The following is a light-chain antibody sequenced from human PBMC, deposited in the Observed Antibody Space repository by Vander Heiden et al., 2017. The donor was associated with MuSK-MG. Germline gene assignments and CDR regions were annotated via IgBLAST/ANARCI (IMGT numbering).Light chain of an antibody. V-gene: IGLV2-11*01. CDR3: CSYAGSHTWV. J-gene: IGLJ3*02. CDR2: DVT. Sequence: QSALTQPRSVSGSPGQSVTISCTGTSSDVGGYNFVSWYQQHPGKAPPLMIYDVTKRPSGVPDRFSGSKSGNTASLTISGLQAEDEADYYCCSYAGSHTWVFGGGTKLTVL. CDR1: SSDVGGYNF.